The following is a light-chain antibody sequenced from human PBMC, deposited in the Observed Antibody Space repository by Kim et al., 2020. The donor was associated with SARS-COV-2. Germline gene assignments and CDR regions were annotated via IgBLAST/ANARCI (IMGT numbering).Light chain of an antibody. CDR1: QSISSW. V-gene: IGKV1-5*01. CDR2: DAS. J-gene: IGKJ1*01. CDR3: QQYNSYWT. Sequence: SESVGDRVTITCRASQSISSWLAWYQQKPGKAPKLLIYDASSLERGVPSRFSGSGSGTEFTLTISSLQPDDFATYYCQQYNSYWTFGQGTKVEIK.